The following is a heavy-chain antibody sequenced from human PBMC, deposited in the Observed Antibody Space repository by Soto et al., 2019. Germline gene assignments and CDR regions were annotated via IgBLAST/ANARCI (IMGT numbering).Heavy chain of an antibody. J-gene: IGHJ4*02. CDR2: ISHDGRQK. Sequence: GGSLRLSCAASRFTVSSHAIHWVRQAPGKGLEWVAVISHDGRQKHYVDSVKGRFTLSRDESDNTVYMQMNSLRPEDTAVCYCAKDVYFDSYYFDQWGQGTLVTVSS. CDR3: AKDVYFDSYYFDQ. D-gene: IGHD3-9*01. CDR1: RFTVSSHA. V-gene: IGHV3-30*04.